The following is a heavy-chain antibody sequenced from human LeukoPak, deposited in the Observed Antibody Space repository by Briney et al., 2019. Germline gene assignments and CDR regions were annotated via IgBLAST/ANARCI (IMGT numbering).Heavy chain of an antibody. CDR2: ISYAESNK. CDR3: AKASGEAYYYEMDV. J-gene: IGHJ6*02. D-gene: IGHD2-15*01. Sequence: GSLRLSCAAHGFTFSNFGMHWVRQAPGKGLEWVAFISYAESNKFYADSVKGRFTISRDNSKNTLSLHVNSLRTEDTAVYYCAKASGEAYYYEMDVWGQGTTVTVSS. CDR1: GFTFSNFG. V-gene: IGHV3-30*18.